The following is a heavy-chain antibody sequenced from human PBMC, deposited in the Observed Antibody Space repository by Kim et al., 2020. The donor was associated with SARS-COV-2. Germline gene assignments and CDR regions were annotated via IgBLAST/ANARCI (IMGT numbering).Heavy chain of an antibody. J-gene: IGHJ4*02. D-gene: IGHD6-25*01. Sequence: SETLSLTCAVYGGSFSGYYWSWIRQPPGKGLEWIGEINHSGSTNYNPSLKSRVTISVDTSKNQFSLKLSSVTAADTAVYYCARGRPALAYWGQGTLVTVSS. CDR2: INHSGST. CDR1: GGSFSGYY. CDR3: ARGRPALAY. V-gene: IGHV4-34*01.